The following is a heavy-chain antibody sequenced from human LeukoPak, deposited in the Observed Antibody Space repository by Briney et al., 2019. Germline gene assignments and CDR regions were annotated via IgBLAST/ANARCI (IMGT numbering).Heavy chain of an antibody. CDR2: INSDGSST. D-gene: IGHD6-6*01. J-gene: IGHJ3*02. CDR1: GFTFSSYW. CDR3: ARGSIAARNAFDI. V-gene: IGHV3-74*01. Sequence: PGGSLRLSCAASGFTFSSYWMSWVRQAPGKGLVWVSRINSDGSSTAYADSVKGRFTISRDNAKNTLYLQMNSLRAEDTAVYYCARGSIAARNAFDIWGQGTMVTVSS.